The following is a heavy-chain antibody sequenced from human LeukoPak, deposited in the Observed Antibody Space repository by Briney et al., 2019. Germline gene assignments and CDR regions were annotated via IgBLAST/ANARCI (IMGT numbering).Heavy chain of an antibody. V-gene: IGHV4-38-2*01. CDR3: ASGCSGGSCFRGSWFDP. J-gene: IGHJ5*02. CDR1: GYSISSGYY. D-gene: IGHD2-15*01. CDR2: IYHTGST. Sequence: SETLSLTCAVSGYSISSGYYWGWFRQPPGEGLEWIGSIYHTGSTYYNPSLKNRVTISIDTSKNHFSLKLSSVTAADTAVYYGASGCSGGSCFRGSWFDPWGQGTLVTVSS.